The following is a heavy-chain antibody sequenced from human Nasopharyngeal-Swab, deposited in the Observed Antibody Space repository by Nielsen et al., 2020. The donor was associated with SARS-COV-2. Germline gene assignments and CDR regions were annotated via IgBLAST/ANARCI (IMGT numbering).Heavy chain of an antibody. J-gene: IGHJ5*02. V-gene: IGHV1-69*13. CDR3: AKDGVAARPDWFDP. Sequence: SVKVSCKASGGTFSSYAISWVRQAPGQGLEWMGGIIPIFGTANYAQKFQGRVTITADESTSTAYMELRSLRSDDTAVYYCAKDGVAARPDWFDPWGQGTLVTVSS. D-gene: IGHD6-6*01. CDR2: IIPIFGTA. CDR1: GGTFSSYA.